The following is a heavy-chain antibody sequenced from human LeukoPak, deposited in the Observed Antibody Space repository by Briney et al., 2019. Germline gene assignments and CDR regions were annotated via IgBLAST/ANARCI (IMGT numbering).Heavy chain of an antibody. CDR1: GGSINSGAYY. CDR3: ASVSYDTSLQH. J-gene: IGHJ1*01. V-gene: IGHV4-31*03. Sequence: PSQTLSLTCSVSGGSINSGAYYWSWIRQYPGKGLEWIGYIYYSGSTYYNPSLKGRVTISVDTSKNQFSLRLSSVTAADTAIYYCASVSYDTSLQHWGQGTLVTVSS. CDR2: IYYSGST. D-gene: IGHD3-22*01.